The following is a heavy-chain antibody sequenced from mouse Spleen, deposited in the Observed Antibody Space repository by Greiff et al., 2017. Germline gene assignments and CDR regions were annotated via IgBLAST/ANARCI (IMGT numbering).Heavy chain of an antibody. V-gene: IGHV1-4*01. CDR3: ARLGFITTVVDY. CDR2: INPSSGYT. Sequence: VQLQQSGAELARPGASVKMSCKASGYTFTSYTMHWVKQRPGQGLEWIGYINPSSGYTKYNQKFKDKATLTADKSSSTAYMQLSSLTSEDSAVYYCARLGFITTVVDYWGQGTTLTVSS. D-gene: IGHD1-1*01. J-gene: IGHJ2*01. CDR1: GYTFTSYT.